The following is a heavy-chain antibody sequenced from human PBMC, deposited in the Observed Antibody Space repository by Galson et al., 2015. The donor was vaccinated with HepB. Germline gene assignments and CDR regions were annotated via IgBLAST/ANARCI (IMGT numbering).Heavy chain of an antibody. Sequence: SLRLSCAASGFTFSSYGMHWVRQAPGKGLEWVAVIWYDGSNKYYADSVKGRFTISRDNSKNTLYLQMNSLRAEDTAVYYCAKSHLRGQWLANYFDYWGQGTLVTVSS. J-gene: IGHJ4*02. CDR3: AKSHLRGQWLANYFDY. V-gene: IGHV3-33*06. CDR1: GFTFSSYG. CDR2: IWYDGSNK. D-gene: IGHD6-19*01.